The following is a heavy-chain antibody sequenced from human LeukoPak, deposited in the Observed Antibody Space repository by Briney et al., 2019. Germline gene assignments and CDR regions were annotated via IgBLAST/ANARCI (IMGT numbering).Heavy chain of an antibody. J-gene: IGHJ5*02. V-gene: IGHV4-59*12. CDR1: GGSISSYY. CDR3: ARDTMVRGVPVKKQMNWFDP. CDR2: IYYSGST. Sequence: SETLSLTCTVSGGSISSYYRSWIRQPPGKGLEWIGYIYYSGSTNYNPSLKSRVTISVDTSKNQFSLKLSSVTAADTAVYYCARDTMVRGVPVKKQMNWFDPWGQGTLVTVSS. D-gene: IGHD3-10*01.